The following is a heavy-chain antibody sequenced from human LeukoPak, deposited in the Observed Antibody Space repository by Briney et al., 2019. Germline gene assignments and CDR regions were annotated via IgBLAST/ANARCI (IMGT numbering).Heavy chain of an antibody. CDR2: IRGDGGST. CDR3: AKSMVRAVVYRWYFDY. V-gene: IGHV3-43*02. Sequence: GGSLRLSCAASGFTFDDYAMHWVRQAPGKGLEWVSLIRGDGGSTYYADSVKGRFTISRDNSKNSLYLQMNSLRTEDTALYYCAKSMVRAVVYRWYFDYWGQGTLVTVSS. J-gene: IGHJ4*02. CDR1: GFTFDDYA. D-gene: IGHD4/OR15-4a*01.